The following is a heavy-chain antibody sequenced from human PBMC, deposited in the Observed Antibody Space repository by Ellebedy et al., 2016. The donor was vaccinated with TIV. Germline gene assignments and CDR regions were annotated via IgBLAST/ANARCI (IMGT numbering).Heavy chain of an antibody. CDR2: INPNSGGT. D-gene: IGHD2-2*02. CDR1: GYTFTGYY. Sequence: ASVKVSXXASGYTFTGYYMHWVRQAPGQGLEWMGWINPNSGGTNYAQKFQGRVTMTRDTSISTAYMELSRLRSDDTAVYYCARFREQYCSSTSCYTLPLSGSAFDIWGQGTMVTVSS. J-gene: IGHJ3*02. CDR3: ARFREQYCSSTSCYTLPLSGSAFDI. V-gene: IGHV1-2*02.